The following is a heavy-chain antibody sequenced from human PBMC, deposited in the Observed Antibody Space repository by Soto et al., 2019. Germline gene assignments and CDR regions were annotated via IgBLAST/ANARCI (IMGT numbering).Heavy chain of an antibody. CDR1: GYTFTSYG. D-gene: IGHD1-7*01. CDR2: ISAYNGNT. Sequence: ASVKVSCKASGYTFTSYGISWVRQAPGQGLEWMGWISAYNGNTNYAQKLQGRVTMTTDTSTSTAYMELRSLRSDDTAVYYCAREVTGTTRFWFDPWGQGTLVTVSS. J-gene: IGHJ5*02. V-gene: IGHV1-18*01. CDR3: AREVTGTTRFWFDP.